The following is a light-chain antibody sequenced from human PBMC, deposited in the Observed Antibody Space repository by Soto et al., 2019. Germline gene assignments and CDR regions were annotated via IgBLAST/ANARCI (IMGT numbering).Light chain of an antibody. J-gene: IGLJ3*02. CDR2: EVS. CDR3: CSYARSSTWM. V-gene: IGLV2-23*02. CDR1: SSDVGYYNV. Sequence: QSALTQPASVSGSPGQSITISCTGTSSDVGYYNVVSWYQQHPGKAPKLMIYEVSKRPSGISHRFSGSKSGNTASLTISGLQAEDEADYYCCSYARSSTWMFGGGTKLTVL.